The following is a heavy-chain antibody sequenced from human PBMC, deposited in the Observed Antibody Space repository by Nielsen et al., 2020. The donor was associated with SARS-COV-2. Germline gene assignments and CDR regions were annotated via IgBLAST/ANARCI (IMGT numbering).Heavy chain of an antibody. CDR2: IKQDGSEK. V-gene: IGHV3-7*01. CDR1: GFTFSSYW. J-gene: IGHJ5*02. CDR3: ARDRFHYYGSGSRMVWFDP. Sequence: GESLKISCAASGFTFSSYWMSWVRQAPGKGLEWVANIKQDGSEKYYVDSVKGRFTISRDNAKNSLYLQMNSLRAEDTAVYYCARDRFHYYGSGSRMVWFDPWGQGTPVTVSS. D-gene: IGHD3-10*01.